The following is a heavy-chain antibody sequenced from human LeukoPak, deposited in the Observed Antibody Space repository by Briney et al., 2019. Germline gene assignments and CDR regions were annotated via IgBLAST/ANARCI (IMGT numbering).Heavy chain of an antibody. Sequence: GGFLRLSCVASGFTFSNYDMNWVRQAPGKGLEWVSFISSSSSYIYYADSVKGRFTISRDNAKKSLYLQMNSLRAEDTAVYYCARAQNRVIGYCSSTSCQGQFDYWGQGTLVTVSS. V-gene: IGHV3-21*01. J-gene: IGHJ4*02. CDR1: GFTFSNYD. CDR2: ISSSSSYI. CDR3: ARAQNRVIGYCSSTSCQGQFDY. D-gene: IGHD2-2*01.